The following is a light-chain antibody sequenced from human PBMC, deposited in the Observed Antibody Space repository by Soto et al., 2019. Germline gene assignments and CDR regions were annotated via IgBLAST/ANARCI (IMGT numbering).Light chain of an antibody. CDR2: AAC. J-gene: IGKJ4*01. CDR1: QGISSW. CDR3: QQANSFPLT. V-gene: IGKV1-12*01. Sequence: DIQMTQSPSSVSASVGDRVTITCRASQGISSWLAWYQQKPGKAPILLIYAACSLHSGVPSRFSASGSGADFPLIISRLQPEDFATYYCQQANSFPLTFGGGTKVEIK.